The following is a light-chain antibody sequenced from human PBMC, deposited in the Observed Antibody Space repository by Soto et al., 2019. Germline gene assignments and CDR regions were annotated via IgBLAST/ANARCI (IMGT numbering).Light chain of an antibody. V-gene: IGKV1-5*03. CDR2: KAS. Sequence: DIQMTQSPSTLSASEGYRVTSTCRASQSIGNWWAWYQQKTGKAPKLLIDKASILHSGVPARFSGSGSGTEFTLTSGSLQPDEFATYYCQQYDSDPYTLGQGTKLKLK. J-gene: IGKJ2*01. CDR1: QSIGNW. CDR3: QQYDSDPYT.